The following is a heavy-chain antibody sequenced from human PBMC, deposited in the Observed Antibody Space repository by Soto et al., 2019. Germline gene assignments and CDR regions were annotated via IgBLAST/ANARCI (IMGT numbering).Heavy chain of an antibody. CDR2: IKQDGTEK. D-gene: IGHD5-12*01. V-gene: IGHV3-7*01. CDR1: W. Sequence: WMIGILKATGKGLEWVANIKQDGTEKNYVDSVRGRFTMSRDNAKNSLDLQMNCLTAEDKAVYYCASLAIWGHGTPVTVSS. CDR3: ASLAI. J-gene: IGHJ4*01.